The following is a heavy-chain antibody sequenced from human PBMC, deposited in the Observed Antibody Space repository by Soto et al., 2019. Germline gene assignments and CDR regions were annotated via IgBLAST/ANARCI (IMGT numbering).Heavy chain of an antibody. CDR3: ARVTFTPNLFDS. CDR1: GDSISSPDYY. CDR2: VYYRGSI. Sequence: QVQLQESGPGLVKPSQTLSLTCTVSGDSISSPDYYWSWIRQAPGRGLELIGYVYYRGSIYYTPSFESRVAISVDTSKNQFSLRLSSVTAADSAMYFCARVTFTPNLFDSCGQGILVTVSS. D-gene: IGHD3-3*02. V-gene: IGHV4-30-4*01. J-gene: IGHJ5*01.